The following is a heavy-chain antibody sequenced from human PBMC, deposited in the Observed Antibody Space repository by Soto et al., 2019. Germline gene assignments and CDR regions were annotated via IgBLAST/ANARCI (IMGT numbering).Heavy chain of an antibody. Sequence: GGSLRLSCAASGFTFSSYSMNWVRQAPGKGLEWVSSISSSSSYIYYADSVKGRFTISRDNAKNSLYLQMNSLRAEDTAVYYCARSLRFYDYEGGYYYYMDVWGKGTTVTVSS. CDR1: GFTFSSYS. V-gene: IGHV3-21*01. CDR3: ARSLRFYDYEGGYYYYMDV. J-gene: IGHJ6*03. D-gene: IGHD5-12*01. CDR2: ISSSSSYI.